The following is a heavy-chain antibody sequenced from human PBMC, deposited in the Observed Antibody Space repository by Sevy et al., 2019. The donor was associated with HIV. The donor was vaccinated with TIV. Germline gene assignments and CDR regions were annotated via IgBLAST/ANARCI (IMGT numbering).Heavy chain of an antibody. CDR1: GFPFSNYA. J-gene: IGHJ4*02. CDR2: TSKDGGST. Sequence: GGSLRLSCAASGFPFSNYAMTWLRQAPGKGLEWVSITSKDGGSTYYADSVKGRFIISRDNSKNTLYLQMSSLRAEDTAIYYCATLFLEGCWSYWGQGTLVTVSS. V-gene: IGHV3-23*01. CDR3: ATLFLEGCWSY. D-gene: IGHD3-3*01.